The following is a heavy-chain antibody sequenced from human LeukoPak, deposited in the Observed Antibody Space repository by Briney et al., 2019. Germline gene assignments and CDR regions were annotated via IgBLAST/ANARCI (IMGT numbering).Heavy chain of an antibody. J-gene: IGHJ3*02. CDR1: GFTFSGSA. CDR3: ANRKLAMVRGVIITHDAFDI. V-gene: IGHV3-73*01. D-gene: IGHD3-10*01. CDR2: IRSKANSYAT. Sequence: GSLRLSCAASGFTFSGSAMHWVRQASGKGLEWVGRIRSKANSYATAYAASVKGRFTISRDDSKNTLYLQMNSLRAEDTAVYYCANRKLAMVRGVIITHDAFDIWGQGTMVTVPS.